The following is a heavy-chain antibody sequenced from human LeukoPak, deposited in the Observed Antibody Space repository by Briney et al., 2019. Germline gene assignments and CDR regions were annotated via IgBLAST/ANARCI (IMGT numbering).Heavy chain of an antibody. V-gene: IGHV1-69*01. Sequence: SVKVSCKVSGGTFSSYAFSWVRQAPGQGLEWMGGIIPLFGTTNYAQKFQDRVTMTADESTSTAYMELSSLRSEDTAIYYCARVMFWESSRETLYYYMAVWGKGTTVTISS. CDR3: ARVMFWESSRETLYYYMAV. CDR2: IIPLFGTT. J-gene: IGHJ6*03. CDR1: GGTFSSYA. D-gene: IGHD3-10*02.